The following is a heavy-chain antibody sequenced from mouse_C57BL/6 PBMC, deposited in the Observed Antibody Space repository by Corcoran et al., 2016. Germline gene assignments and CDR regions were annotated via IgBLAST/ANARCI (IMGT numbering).Heavy chain of an antibody. CDR2: IYPGSGNT. Sequence: QVQLKQSGAELVRPGASVKLSCKASGYTFTDYYINWVKQRPGQGLEWIARIYPGSGNTYYNEKFKGKATLTAEKSSSTAYMQLSSLTSEDSAVYYCARRYDGYYSDFWGQGTTLTVSS. J-gene: IGHJ2*01. CDR1: GYTFTDYY. CDR3: ARRYDGYYSDF. V-gene: IGHV1-76*01. D-gene: IGHD2-3*01.